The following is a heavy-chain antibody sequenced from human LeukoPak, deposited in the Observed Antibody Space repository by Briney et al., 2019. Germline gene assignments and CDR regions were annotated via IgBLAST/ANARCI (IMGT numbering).Heavy chain of an antibody. J-gene: IGHJ6*02. D-gene: IGHD3-10*01. V-gene: IGHV4-34*01. CDR1: GGSFSGYY. Sequence: PSETLSLTCAVYGGSFSGYYWSWIRQPPGKGLEWVGEINHSGSTNYNPSHKSRVTISVVTSKNQFSLKLSSVTAADTAVYYCAIGPYYYGSGSYRIYYYYYGMDVWGQGTTVTVSS. CDR2: INHSGST. CDR3: AIGPYYYGSGSYRIYYYYYGMDV.